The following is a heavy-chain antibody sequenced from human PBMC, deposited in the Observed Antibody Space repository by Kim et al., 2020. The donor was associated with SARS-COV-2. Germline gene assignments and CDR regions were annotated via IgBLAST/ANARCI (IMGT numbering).Heavy chain of an antibody. CDR1: GFTFSSYA. Sequence: GGSLRLSCAASGFTFSSYAMSWVRQAPGKGLEWVSAISGSGGSTYYADSVKGRFTISRDNSKNTLYLQMNSLRAEDTAVYYCAKAPLLGYCSSTSCYPGYYGMDVWGQGTTVTVSS. CDR2: ISGSGGST. D-gene: IGHD2-2*01. J-gene: IGHJ6*02. CDR3: AKAPLLGYCSSTSCYPGYYGMDV. V-gene: IGHV3-23*01.